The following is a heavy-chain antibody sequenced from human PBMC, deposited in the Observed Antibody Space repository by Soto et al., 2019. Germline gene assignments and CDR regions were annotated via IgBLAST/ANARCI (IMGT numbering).Heavy chain of an antibody. CDR2: IGGSGGST. Sequence: EVQLLESGGGLAQPGGSLRLSCAASGFTFGSYAMSWVRQAPGKGLEWVSTIGGSGGSTYYADSVKGRFTISRDNSNNTLYLQMNSLRAEDTAVYYCAKGRGCGNSANNYWGRGTLVTVSS. D-gene: IGHD1-1*01. CDR1: GFTFGSYA. J-gene: IGHJ4*02. V-gene: IGHV3-23*01. CDR3: AKGRGCGNSANNY.